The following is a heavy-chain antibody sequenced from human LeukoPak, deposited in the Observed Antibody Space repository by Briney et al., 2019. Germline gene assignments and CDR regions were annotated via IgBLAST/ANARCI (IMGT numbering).Heavy chain of an antibody. CDR3: AKGSQWLITFFDY. Sequence: GGSLRLSCAASGFTFNSYAMSGVRQAPGKGLEWVSAISGSGGSTYYADSVKGRFTISRDNSKNTLYLQMNSLRAEDTAVYYCAKGSQWLITFFDYWGQGTLVTVSS. V-gene: IGHV3-23*01. CDR1: GFTFNSYA. CDR2: ISGSGGST. J-gene: IGHJ4*02. D-gene: IGHD6-19*01.